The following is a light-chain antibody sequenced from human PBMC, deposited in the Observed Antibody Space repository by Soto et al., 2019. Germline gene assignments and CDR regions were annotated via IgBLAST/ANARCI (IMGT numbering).Light chain of an antibody. J-gene: IGLJ1*01. CDR2: EVS. CDR1: SSDVGGYDY. Sequence: QSVLTQPTSVSGSPGQSITISCTGTSSDVGGYDYVSWYQQHPGKAPKLIIYEVSNRHSRVSNRFSGSKSGNTASLTISGLQAEDEAAYYCSSYTISNTFVFGTGTKVTVL. V-gene: IGLV2-14*01. CDR3: SSYTISNTFV.